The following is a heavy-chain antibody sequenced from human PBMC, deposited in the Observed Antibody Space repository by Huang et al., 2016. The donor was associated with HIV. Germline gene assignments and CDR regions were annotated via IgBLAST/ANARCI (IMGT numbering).Heavy chain of an antibody. Sequence: QVQLQQWGAGLLRPSETLSLTCAVYGGSFGGYYGTWIRQPPGKGLEWIGEINHSESTNDNPSLKSRVTISVDTSRNQFSLTLTSVTAADTAVYYCARGQGGYYYYYMDVWGKGTTVTASS. J-gene: IGHJ6*03. CDR1: GGSFGGYY. CDR3: ARGQGGYYYYYMDV. CDR2: INHSEST. V-gene: IGHV4-34*01.